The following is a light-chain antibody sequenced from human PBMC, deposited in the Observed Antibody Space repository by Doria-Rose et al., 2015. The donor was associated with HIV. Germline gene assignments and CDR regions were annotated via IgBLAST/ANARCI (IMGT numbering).Light chain of an antibody. V-gene: IGKV3-20*01. Sequence: LTQSPGTLSLSPGERATLSCRASQSFSSTYSAWYQQKPGQAPSLLIYDGSTRATGIPDRFSACGSGTDFTLTINRLEPEDFALYYCHQYGTSWTFGQGTKVEI. CDR3: HQYGTSWT. CDR1: QSFSSTY. J-gene: IGKJ1*01. CDR2: DGS.